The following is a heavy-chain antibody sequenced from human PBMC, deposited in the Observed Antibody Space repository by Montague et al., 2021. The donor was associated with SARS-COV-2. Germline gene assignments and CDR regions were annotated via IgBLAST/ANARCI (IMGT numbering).Heavy chain of an antibody. J-gene: IGHJ5*02. CDR2: IYYSGGI. CDR3: ARAVSVRRAVNWFDP. V-gene: IGHV4-59*11. D-gene: IGHD3-10*01. Sequence: ETLSLTCTVSGGSMSDHYWAWIRQPPGKGLEWLAYIYYSGGINSNASXXSRVSMSVDTSKNQFSLKLTSVTAADTAVYYCARAVSVRRAVNWFDPWGQGTLVTVSS. CDR1: GGSMSDHY.